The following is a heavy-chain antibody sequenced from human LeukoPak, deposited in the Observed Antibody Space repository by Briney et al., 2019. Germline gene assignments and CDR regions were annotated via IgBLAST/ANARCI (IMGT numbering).Heavy chain of an antibody. J-gene: IGHJ4*02. V-gene: IGHV4-4*07. D-gene: IGHD7-27*01. Sequence: SETLSLTCTVSGGSISSYYWSWIRQPAGKGLEWIGRIYTSGSTNYSPSPKSRVTISVDKSKNQFSLKLNSVTAADTAVYYCARDGPGDVGFDYWGQGTLVTVSS. CDR2: IYTSGST. CDR3: ARDGPGDVGFDY. CDR1: GGSISSYY.